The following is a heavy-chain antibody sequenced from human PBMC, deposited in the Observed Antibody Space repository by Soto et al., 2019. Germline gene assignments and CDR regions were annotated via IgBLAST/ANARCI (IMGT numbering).Heavy chain of an antibody. D-gene: IGHD5-12*01. CDR1: GFTFSSYG. CDR2: ISYDGSNK. CDR3: AKDAGLYSGYDFGFDY. Sequence: QVPLVESGGGVVQPGRSLRLSCAASGFTFSSYGMHWVRQAPGKGLEWVAVISYDGSNKYYADSVKGRFTISRDNSKNTLYLQMNSLRAEDTAVYYCAKDAGLYSGYDFGFDYWGQGTLVTVSS. J-gene: IGHJ4*02. V-gene: IGHV3-30*18.